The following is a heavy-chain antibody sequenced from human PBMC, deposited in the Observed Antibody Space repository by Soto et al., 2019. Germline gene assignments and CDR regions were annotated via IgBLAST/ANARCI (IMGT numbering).Heavy chain of an antibody. J-gene: IGHJ4*02. CDR1: GFTFNDFE. D-gene: IGHD3-10*01. CDR3: ARGFGRFNY. V-gene: IGHV3-48*03. Sequence: EVQLLESGGGLVQPGGSLRLSCGVSGFTFNDFEMNWVRQAPGKGLEWLAYIDGSGTTKKYADSVRGRFTISRDNPNNSLFLQMSSLSAADTGIYYCARGFGRFNYWGQGNLVSVSS. CDR2: IDGSGTTK.